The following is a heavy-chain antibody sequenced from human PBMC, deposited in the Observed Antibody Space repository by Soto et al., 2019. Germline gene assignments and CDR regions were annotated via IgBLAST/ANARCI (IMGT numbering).Heavy chain of an antibody. J-gene: IGHJ6*02. D-gene: IGHD2-2*01. Sequence: QVQLQESGPGLVKPSGTLSLTCAVSGGSISSSNWWSWVRQPPGKGLEWIGEIYHSGSTNYNPSLKSRVTISVDKSKTQFSLKLSAVTAADTAVYYCASRYCSSTSCYSGMDVWGQGTTVTVSS. V-gene: IGHV4-4*02. CDR3: ASRYCSSTSCYSGMDV. CDR1: GGSISSSNW. CDR2: IYHSGST.